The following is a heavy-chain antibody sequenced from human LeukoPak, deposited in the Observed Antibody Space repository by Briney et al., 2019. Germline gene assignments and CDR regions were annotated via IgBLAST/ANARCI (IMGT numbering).Heavy chain of an antibody. V-gene: IGHV4-39*07. D-gene: IGHD3-22*01. J-gene: IGHJ4*02. CDR1: GGSISSSSYY. CDR3: ARGNYYDSSGHLSPFDY. Sequence: SETLSLTCTVSGGSISSSSYYWGWIRQPPGKGLEWIGSIYYSGSTYYNPSLKSRVTISVDTSKNQFSLKLSSVTAADTAVYYCARGNYYDSSGHLSPFDYWGQGTLVTVSS. CDR2: IYYSGST.